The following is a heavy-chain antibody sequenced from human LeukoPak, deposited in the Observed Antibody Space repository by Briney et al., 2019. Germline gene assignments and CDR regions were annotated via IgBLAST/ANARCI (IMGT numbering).Heavy chain of an antibody. J-gene: IGHJ4*02. D-gene: IGHD6-13*01. CDR1: GSTFDDYA. CDR2: ISGDGGSI. V-gene: IGHV3-43*02. Sequence: AGGSLRLSCAASGSTFDDYAIYWVRQGPGKGLEWVSLISGDGGSIYYADSVKGRFTISRDNSKNSLYLQMNSLRTEDTALYYCAKEDYSSSWYALDYWGQGTLVTVSS. CDR3: AKEDYSSSWYALDY.